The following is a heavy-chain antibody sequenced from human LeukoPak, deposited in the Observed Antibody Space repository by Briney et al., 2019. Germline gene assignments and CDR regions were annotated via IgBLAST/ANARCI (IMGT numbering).Heavy chain of an antibody. J-gene: IGHJ5*02. V-gene: IGHV4-61*02. Sequence: SETLSLTCTVSGGSISSGSYYWSWIRQPAGKGLKWIGRIYTSGSTNYNPSLKGRVTISVDTSKNQFSLKLSSVTAADTAVYYCARYSSSWYEGWFDPWGQGTLVTVSS. CDR1: GGSISSGSYY. D-gene: IGHD6-13*01. CDR3: ARYSSSWYEGWFDP. CDR2: IYTSGST.